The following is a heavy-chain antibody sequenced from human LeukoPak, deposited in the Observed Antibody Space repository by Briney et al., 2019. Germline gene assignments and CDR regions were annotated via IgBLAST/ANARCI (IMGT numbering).Heavy chain of an antibody. V-gene: IGHV4-59*01. J-gene: IGHJ5*02. D-gene: IGHD3-10*01. Sequence: SETLSLTCTVSGGSISSYYWSWIRQPPGKGLEWIGYIYYSGSTNYNPSPKSRVTISVDTSKNQFSLKLSSVTAADTAVYYCARENYYGSGSYWVDWFDPWGQGTLVTVSS. CDR3: ARENYYGSGSYWVDWFDP. CDR1: GGSISSYY. CDR2: IYYSGST.